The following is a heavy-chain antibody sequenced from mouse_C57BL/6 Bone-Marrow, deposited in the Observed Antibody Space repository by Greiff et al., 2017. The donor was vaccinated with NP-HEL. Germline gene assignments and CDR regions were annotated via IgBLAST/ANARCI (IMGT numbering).Heavy chain of an antibody. D-gene: IGHD2-4*01. V-gene: IGHV5-6*01. J-gene: IGHJ3*01. CDR3: ASPYDYDVAWFAY. CDR2: ISSGGSYT. CDR1: GFPFSSYG. Sequence: EVKLVESGGDLVKPGGSLKLSCAASGFPFSSYGMSWFRPTPDKRLEWVATISSGGSYTYYPDSVKGRFTISRDNAKNTLYLHMSSLKSEDAAMYYCASPYDYDVAWFAYWGQGTLVTVSA.